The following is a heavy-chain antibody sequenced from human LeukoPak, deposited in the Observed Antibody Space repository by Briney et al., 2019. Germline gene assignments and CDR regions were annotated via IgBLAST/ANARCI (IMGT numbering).Heavy chain of an antibody. V-gene: IGHV1-8*01. Sequence: VASVKVSCKASGYTLTSYDINWVRQATGQGLEWMGWMNPNSGNTGYAQKFQGRVTMTRNTSISTAYMELSSLRSEDTAVYYCARGTLWFGELFQHWGQGTLVTVSS. CDR1: GYTLTSYD. J-gene: IGHJ4*02. CDR3: ARGTLWFGELFQH. D-gene: IGHD3-10*01. CDR2: MNPNSGNT.